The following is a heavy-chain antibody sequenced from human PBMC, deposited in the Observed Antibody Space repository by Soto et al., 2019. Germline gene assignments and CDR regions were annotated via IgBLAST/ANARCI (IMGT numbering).Heavy chain of an antibody. V-gene: IGHV2-5*01. CDR3: AHRGRITGKLNWFDP. CDR1: GFSLSTSGVG. D-gene: IGHD1-20*01. J-gene: IGHJ5*02. Sequence: SGPTLVNPTQTLTLTCTFSGFSLSTSGVGVGWIRQPPGKALEWLALIYWNDDKRYSPSLKSRLTITKDTSKNQVVLTMTNMDPVDTASYYCAHRGRITGKLNWFDPWGQGTLVTVSS. CDR2: IYWNDDK.